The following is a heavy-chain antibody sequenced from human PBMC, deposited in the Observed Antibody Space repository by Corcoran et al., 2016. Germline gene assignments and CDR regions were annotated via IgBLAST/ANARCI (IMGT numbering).Heavy chain of an antibody. D-gene: IGHD3-22*01. Sequence: QVQLVQSGAEVKKPGASVKVSCKASGYTFTGYYMHWVRQAPGQGLEWLGWINPNSGGQTYAQKFQGRVTMTRDTTTSTAYMELSRLGSDDPAVYYCARALRYYYDSSGYIDYWGQGTLVTVSS. V-gene: IGHV1-2*02. CDR3: ARALRYYYDSSGYIDY. CDR2: INPNSGGQ. J-gene: IGHJ4*02. CDR1: GYTFTGYY.